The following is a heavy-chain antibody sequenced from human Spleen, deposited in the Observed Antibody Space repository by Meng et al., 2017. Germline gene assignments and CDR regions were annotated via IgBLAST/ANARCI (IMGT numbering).Heavy chain of an antibody. D-gene: IGHD3-10*01. CDR2: IYWNDDK. V-gene: IGHV2-5*01. Sequence: SGPTLVKPTQSLTLTCTFFGFSLSTSGVGVGWIRQPPGKALEWLALIYWNDDKRYSPSLKSRLAITKDTSKNQVLLTMTNMDPVDTATYYCASLQGSGSYYYGMDVWGQGTTVTVSS. J-gene: IGHJ6*02. CDR3: ASLQGSGSYYYGMDV. CDR1: GFSLSTSGVG.